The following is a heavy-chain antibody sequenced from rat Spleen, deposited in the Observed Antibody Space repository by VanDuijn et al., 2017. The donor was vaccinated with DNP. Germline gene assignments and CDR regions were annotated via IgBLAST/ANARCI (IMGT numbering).Heavy chain of an antibody. CDR3: ARSDVYYGFDY. Sequence: EVQFQESGPGLVKSSQSLSLTCSVTGYSITSNYWAWIRKFPGAKLEWMGYINSAGITNYNPSLKSRISITRDTSRNQFFLQVNSVSPEDTATYYCARSDVYYGFDYWGQGVMVTVSS. D-gene: IGHD1-6*01. V-gene: IGHV3-3*01. CDR2: INSAGIT. J-gene: IGHJ2*01. CDR1: GYSITSNY.